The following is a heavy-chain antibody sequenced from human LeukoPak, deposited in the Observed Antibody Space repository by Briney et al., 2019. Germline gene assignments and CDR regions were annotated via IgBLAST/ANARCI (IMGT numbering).Heavy chain of an antibody. CDR2: IYSGGST. V-gene: IGHV3-66*01. CDR3: ARDPAGYSSGWYYFDY. Sequence: GRSLRLSCAASGFTFSSYGMHWVRQAPGKGLEWVSVIYSGGSTYYADSVKGRFTISRDNSKNTLYLQMNSLRAEDTAVYYCARDPAGYSSGWYYFDYWGQGTLVTVSS. J-gene: IGHJ4*02. CDR1: GFTFSSYG. D-gene: IGHD6-19*01.